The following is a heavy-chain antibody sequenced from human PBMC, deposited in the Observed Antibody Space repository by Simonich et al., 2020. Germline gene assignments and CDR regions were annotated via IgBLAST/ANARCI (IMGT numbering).Heavy chain of an antibody. CDR1: GYTFTSYG. Sequence: QVQLVQSGAEVKKPGASVKVSCKASGYTFTSYGISWVRQAPGQGLEWMGWISAENGKTNYAQKLQGRVTMTTDTSTSTAYMERRSLRADDTAVYYCARSTTGTTAFDIWGQGTMVTVSS. J-gene: IGHJ3*02. CDR3: ARSTTGTTAFDI. CDR2: ISAENGKT. D-gene: IGHD1-1*01. V-gene: IGHV1-18*01.